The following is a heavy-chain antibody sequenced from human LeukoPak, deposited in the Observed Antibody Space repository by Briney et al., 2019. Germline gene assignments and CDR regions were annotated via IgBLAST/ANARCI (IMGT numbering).Heavy chain of an antibody. D-gene: IGHD1-26*01. CDR2: INHSGST. V-gene: IGHV4-34*01. J-gene: IGHJ3*02. Sequence: SETLSLTCAVYGGSFSGYYWSWIRQPPGKGLEWIGEINHSGSTNYNPSLKSRVTISVDTSKNQFSLRLSSVTAADTAVYYCARLCIVGAIWAGKRHAFDIWGQGTMVTVSS. CDR1: GGSFSGYY. CDR3: ARLCIVGAIWAGKRHAFDI.